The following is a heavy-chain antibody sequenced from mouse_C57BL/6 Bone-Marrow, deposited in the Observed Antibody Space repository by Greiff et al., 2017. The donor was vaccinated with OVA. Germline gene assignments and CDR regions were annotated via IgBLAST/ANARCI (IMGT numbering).Heavy chain of an antibody. CDR1: GFTFSSYG. Sequence: EVQLVESGGDLVKPGGSLKLSCAASGFTFSSYGMSWVRQTPDKRLEWVATISSGGSYTYYPDSVKGRFTISRDNAKNTLYLQMSSLKSEDTAMYYCARQSSGYAMDYGGQGPSVTVSS. D-gene: IGHD3-2*02. V-gene: IGHV5-6*01. J-gene: IGHJ4*01. CDR2: ISSGGSYT. CDR3: ARQSSGYAMDY.